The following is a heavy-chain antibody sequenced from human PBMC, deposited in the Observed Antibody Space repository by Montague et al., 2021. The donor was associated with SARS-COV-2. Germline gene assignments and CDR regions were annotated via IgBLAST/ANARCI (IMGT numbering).Heavy chain of an antibody. CDR3: ARAVVGAKTATIES. D-gene: IGHD2-15*01. Sequence: SETLSLTCSVSGGSINNYFWGWIRQSPGKGLEWVGYMHSTGSTANNPSLKSRVIISVDTPKTQISLKLSSVSAADTALYYCARAVVGAKTATIESWGQGTLVTASS. CDR1: GGSINNYF. V-gene: IGHV4-59*01. CDR2: MHSTGST. J-gene: IGHJ4*02.